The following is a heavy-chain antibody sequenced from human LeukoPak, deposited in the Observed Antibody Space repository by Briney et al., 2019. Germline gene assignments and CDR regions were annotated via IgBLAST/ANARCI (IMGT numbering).Heavy chain of an antibody. CDR2: IWYDGSNK. V-gene: IGHV3-33*01. J-gene: IGHJ5*02. CDR1: GFTFSSYG. CDR3: AREPSGYDSWYTYNWFDP. Sequence: GRSLRLSCAASGFTFSSYGMHWVRQAPGKGLEWVAVIWYDGSNKYYADSVKGRFTISRDNSKNTLYLQMNSLRAEDTAVYYCAREPSGYDSWYTYNWFDPRGQGTLVTVSS. D-gene: IGHD5-12*01.